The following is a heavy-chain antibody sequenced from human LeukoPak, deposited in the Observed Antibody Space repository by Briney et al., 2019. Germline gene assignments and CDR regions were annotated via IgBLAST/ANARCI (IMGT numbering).Heavy chain of an antibody. D-gene: IGHD3-22*01. V-gene: IGHV3-23*01. CDR3: AKGYYDSSGYRQSFDY. CDR2: IRGSGDIT. CDR1: GFTFSSYG. Sequence: PGGTLRLSCAASGFTFSSYGMSWVRQAPGKGLEWVSGIRGSGDITYYADSVKGRFTISRDNSKNTLYLQMNSLRAEDTAVYYCAKGYYDSSGYRQSFDYWGQGTLVTVSS. J-gene: IGHJ4*02.